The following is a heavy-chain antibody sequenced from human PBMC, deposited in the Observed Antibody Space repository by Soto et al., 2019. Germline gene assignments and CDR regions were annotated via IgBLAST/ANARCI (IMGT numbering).Heavy chain of an antibody. D-gene: IGHD3-10*01. CDR1: GGTFSSYA. V-gene: IGHV1-69*01. J-gene: IGHJ6*02. CDR2: IIPIFGTA. Sequence: QVQLVQSGAEVKKPGSSVKVSCKASGGTFSSYAISWVRQAPGQGLEWMGGIIPIFGTANYAQKFQGRVTMTADESTSTAYMELSSLRSEDTAVYYCARDRYYGSGSYYNTPYYYGMDVWGQGTTVTVSS. CDR3: ARDRYYGSGSYYNTPYYYGMDV.